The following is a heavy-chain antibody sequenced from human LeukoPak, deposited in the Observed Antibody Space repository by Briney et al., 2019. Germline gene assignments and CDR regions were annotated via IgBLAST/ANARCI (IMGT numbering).Heavy chain of an antibody. Sequence: SETLSLTCTVSGGSISAYYWNWIRQPPGKGLEWIGYIYHSGNTNYNPSLQSRVTISVDTSKNQFSLNLRSVTAADTAVYYCARGGAPRLHFQNWGQGTLVTVSS. CDR2: IYHSGNT. CDR3: ARGGAPRLHFQN. V-gene: IGHV4-59*01. CDR1: GGSISAYY. J-gene: IGHJ1*01. D-gene: IGHD6-6*01.